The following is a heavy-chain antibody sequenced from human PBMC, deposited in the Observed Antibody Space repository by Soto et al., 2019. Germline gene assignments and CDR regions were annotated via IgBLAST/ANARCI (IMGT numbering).Heavy chain of an antibody. Sequence: QEQLVQSGAEVKKPGASLKVSCKASGYTFTDYYIHWVRQAPGQGLEWVGWINPDSGGTNLAQRFQCRVTMTSDTSINTAYMELSSLRSDDTAVYYCAIRTGQLAIISEFDGDWFFEIWGRGTLVTVSS. D-gene: IGHD2-2*01. CDR3: AIRTGQLAIISEFDGDWFFEI. V-gene: IGHV1-2*02. CDR1: GYTFTDYY. J-gene: IGHJ2*01. CDR2: INPDSGGT.